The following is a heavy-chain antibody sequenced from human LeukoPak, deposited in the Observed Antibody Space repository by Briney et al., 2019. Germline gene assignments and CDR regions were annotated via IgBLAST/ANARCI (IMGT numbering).Heavy chain of an antibody. CDR1: GGSISSYY. CDR2: IHYIGST. Sequence: PSETLSLTCTVSGGSISSYYWSWIRQPPGKGLEWIGYIHYIGSTDYNPSLKSRVTISVDTSKNQFSLKLSSVTAADTAVYYCARHVSSYDSGSYHKLKNWFDPWGQGTLVTVSS. D-gene: IGHD3-10*01. V-gene: IGHV4-59*08. J-gene: IGHJ5*02. CDR3: ARHVSSYDSGSYHKLKNWFDP.